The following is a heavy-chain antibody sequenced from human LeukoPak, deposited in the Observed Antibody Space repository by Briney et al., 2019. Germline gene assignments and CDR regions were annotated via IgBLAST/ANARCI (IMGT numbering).Heavy chain of an antibody. CDR1: GYTFTGYY. CDR2: INPNSGGT. CDR3: ARGRGRRIAAAGTSAIDAFDI. D-gene: IGHD6-13*01. V-gene: IGHV1-2*02. Sequence: ASVKVSCKASGYTFTGYYMHWVRQAPGQGLEWMGWINPNSGGTNYAQKFQGRVTTTRDTSISTAYMELSRLRSDDTAVYYCARGRGRRIAAAGTSAIDAFDIWGQGTMVTVSS. J-gene: IGHJ3*02.